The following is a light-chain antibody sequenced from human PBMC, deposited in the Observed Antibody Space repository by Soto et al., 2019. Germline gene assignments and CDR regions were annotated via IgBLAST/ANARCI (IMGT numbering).Light chain of an antibody. CDR2: DAS. Sequence: IVVTQSPVTLSVSPGERVTLSCRASQGVGSNLAWYQQRPGQAPRLLIYDASTRATGIPDRFSGSGSGTDFTLTISSLQSEDFAVYYCQQFNIWPHMLSFGGGTKLE. V-gene: IGKV3-15*01. CDR3: QQFNIWPHMLS. CDR1: QGVGSN. J-gene: IGKJ4*01.